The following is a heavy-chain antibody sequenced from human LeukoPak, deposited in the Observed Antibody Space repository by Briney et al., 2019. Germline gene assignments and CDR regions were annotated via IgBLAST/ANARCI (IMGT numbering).Heavy chain of an antibody. CDR1: GFTFSDYY. V-gene: IGHV3-23*01. CDR3: AKQLGYCSDGSCYFPY. Sequence: PGGSLRLSCAASGFTFSDYYMDWVRQAPGKGLEWVSAISNNGGYTYYADSVQGRFTISRDNSKSTLCLQMNSLRAEDTAVYYCAKQLGYCSDGSCYFPYWGQGTLVTVSS. CDR2: ISNNGGYT. D-gene: IGHD2-15*01. J-gene: IGHJ4*02.